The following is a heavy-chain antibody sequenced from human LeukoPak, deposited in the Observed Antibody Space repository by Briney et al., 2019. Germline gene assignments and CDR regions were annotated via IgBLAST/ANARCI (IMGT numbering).Heavy chain of an antibody. Sequence: SETLSLTCTVSGGSISSNNDYWGWIRQPPGKGLEWIGNSYYTGSPYYNPSLKSRVTISVDTPKNQFSLRLRSVSAADTAVYYCASQKSRVDSSGYSFSVWFDPWGQGTLVTVSS. CDR2: SYYTGSP. J-gene: IGHJ5*02. CDR1: GGSISSNNDY. CDR3: ASQKSRVDSSGYSFSVWFDP. V-gene: IGHV4-39*07. D-gene: IGHD3-22*01.